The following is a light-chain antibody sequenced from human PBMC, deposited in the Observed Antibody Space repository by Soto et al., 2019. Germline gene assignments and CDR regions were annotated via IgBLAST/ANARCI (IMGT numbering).Light chain of an antibody. CDR3: CSYAGTGTYV. J-gene: IGLJ1*01. Sequence: QSVLTQPASGSGSPGQSITISCTGTSSDVGSYNVVSWYQQHPGKAPKLMIYEGSKRPSGVSNRFSGSKSGNTASLTISGLQAEHEADYYCCSYAGTGTYVFGAGNKVIV. CDR2: EGS. V-gene: IGLV2-23*01. CDR1: SSDVGSYNV.